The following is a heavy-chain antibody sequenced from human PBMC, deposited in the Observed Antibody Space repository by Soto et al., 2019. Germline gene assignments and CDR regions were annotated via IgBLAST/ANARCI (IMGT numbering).Heavy chain of an antibody. V-gene: IGHV3-23*01. CDR3: AKSDYYDSSGYYEGGDYYFDY. J-gene: IGHJ4*02. D-gene: IGHD3-22*01. Sequence: PGGSLRLSCAASGFTFRNYAMSWVRQAPGKGLEWVSAISGSGGSTYYADSVKGRFTISRDNSKNTLYLQMNSLRAEGTAVYYCAKSDYYDSSGYYEGGDYYFDYWGQGTLVTVSS. CDR1: GFTFRNYA. CDR2: ISGSGGST.